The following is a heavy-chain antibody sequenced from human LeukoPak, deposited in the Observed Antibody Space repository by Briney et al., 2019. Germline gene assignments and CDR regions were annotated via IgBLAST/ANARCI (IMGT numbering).Heavy chain of an antibody. CDR3: ARDSSLGE. D-gene: IGHD3-10*01. CDR1: GFTFSSYA. J-gene: IGHJ4*02. CDR2: ISYDGSNK. V-gene: IGHV3-30-3*01. Sequence: GGSLRLSCAASGFTFSSYAMSWVRQAPGKGLEWVAVISYDGSNKYYADSVKGRFTISRDNSKNTLYLQMNSLRAEDTAVYYCARDSSLGEWGQGTLVTVSS.